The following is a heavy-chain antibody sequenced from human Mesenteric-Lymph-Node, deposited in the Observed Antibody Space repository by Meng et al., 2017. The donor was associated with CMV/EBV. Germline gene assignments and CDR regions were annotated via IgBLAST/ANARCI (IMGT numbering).Heavy chain of an antibody. J-gene: IGHJ5*02. CDR1: GYTFTSYD. D-gene: IGHD2-2*02. Sequence: ASVKVSCKASGYTFTSYDINWVRQATGQGLEWMGWMNPNSGNTGYAQKFQGRVTMTRNTSISTAYMELSSLRSDDTAVYYCARVLGLSYCSSTSCYTSWFDPWGQGTLVTVSS. V-gene: IGHV1-8*01. CDR2: MNPNSGNT. CDR3: ARVLGLSYCSSTSCYTSWFDP.